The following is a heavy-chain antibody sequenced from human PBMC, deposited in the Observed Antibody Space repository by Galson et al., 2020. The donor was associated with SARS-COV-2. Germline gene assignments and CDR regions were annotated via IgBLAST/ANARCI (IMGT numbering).Heavy chain of an antibody. CDR3: ARAENFFLVVTATRMCYFDY. Sequence: SETLSLTCAVYGGSFSGYYWSWIRHPPGKGLEWIGAINSSGSTNYNPSLNSRVTITVDTSKNHFSLKLSSVTAPDTAVYYCARAENFFLVVTATRMCYFDYWGRVTLATVSS. D-gene: IGHD2-21*02. CDR2: INSSGST. J-gene: IGHJ4*02. CDR1: GGSFSGYY. V-gene: IGHV4-34*01.